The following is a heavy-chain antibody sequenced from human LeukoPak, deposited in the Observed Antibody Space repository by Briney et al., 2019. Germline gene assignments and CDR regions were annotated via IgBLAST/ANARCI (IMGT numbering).Heavy chain of an antibody. CDR2: IYPGDSDT. CDR3: ARSMVRGIGLLDAFDI. V-gene: IGHV5-51*01. D-gene: IGHD3-10*01. Sequence: GESLKISCQGSGYSFTSYWIGWVRQMPGKGLEWMGIIYPGDSDTRYSPSFQGQVTISADKSISTAYLQWSSLKASDTAMYYCARSMVRGIGLLDAFDIWGQGTMVTVSS. CDR1: GYSFTSYW. J-gene: IGHJ3*02.